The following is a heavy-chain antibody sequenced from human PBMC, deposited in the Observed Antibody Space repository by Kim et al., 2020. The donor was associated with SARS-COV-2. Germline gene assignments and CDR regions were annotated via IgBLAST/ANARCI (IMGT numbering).Heavy chain of an antibody. J-gene: IGHJ4*02. CDR3: ARDETSDPNDLDY. Sequence: LSLTCAASGFTFSSSAIHWVRQAPGKGLESVGVISGDGSSKYYADAVKGRFTISRDNSKNTVYLQMTSVGTEDTAVYYCARDETSDPNDLDYWGQGTLVTVSS. CDR1: GFTFSSSA. CDR2: ISGDGSSK. D-gene: IGHD1-1*01. V-gene: IGHV3-30*04.